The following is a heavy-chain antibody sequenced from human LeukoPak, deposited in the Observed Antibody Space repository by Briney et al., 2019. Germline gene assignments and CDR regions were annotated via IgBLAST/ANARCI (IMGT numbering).Heavy chain of an antibody. CDR1: GFTFSSCS. J-gene: IGHJ4*02. V-gene: IGHV3-21*01. CDR3: ARERQSGSYFY. D-gene: IGHD1-26*01. Sequence: PGRSLRLSCAASGFTFSSCSMNWVRQAPGKGLEWVSSISSSSSYIYYADSVKGRFTISRDNAKNSLYLQMNSLRAEDTAVYYCARERQSGSYFYWGQGTLVTVSS. CDR2: ISSSSSYI.